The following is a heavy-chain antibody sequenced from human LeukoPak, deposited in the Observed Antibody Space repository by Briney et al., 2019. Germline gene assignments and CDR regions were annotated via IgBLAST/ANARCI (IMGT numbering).Heavy chain of an antibody. Sequence: GGSLRLSCEASGFSFSAAWMTWVRQAPGKGLEWVATIKKDGSDKYYVDSVKGRFTLSRDNAKNSVYLQMNSLRVEDTAVYYCVNLGYSDGGQGTLVTVSS. CDR3: VNLGYSD. J-gene: IGHJ4*02. D-gene: IGHD5-12*01. CDR1: GFSFSAAW. V-gene: IGHV3-7*01. CDR2: IKKDGSDK.